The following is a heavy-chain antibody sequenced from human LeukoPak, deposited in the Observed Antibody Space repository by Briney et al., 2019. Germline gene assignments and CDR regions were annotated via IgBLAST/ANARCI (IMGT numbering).Heavy chain of an antibody. J-gene: IGHJ4*02. Sequence: SETLSHTSALHGESSRGYNWSSIRHPPGNGLEWIGQIKHSGITNYHPYLQRRVTISSHTSKNHSPLNLNSATSAHTTLYYCARWDGYNYPCFDYWGQGTLVTVSP. CDR3: ARWDGYNYPCFDY. D-gene: IGHD5-24*01. V-gene: IGHV4-34*01. CDR2: IKHSGIT. CDR1: GESSRGYN.